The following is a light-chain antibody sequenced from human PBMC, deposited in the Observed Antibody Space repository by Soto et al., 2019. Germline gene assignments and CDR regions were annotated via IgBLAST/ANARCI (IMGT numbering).Light chain of an antibody. Sequence: DTQLTQSPSFLSASVGDRVTITCRASQGIGTYLAWYQQKPGKAPNLLIYAASTLQSGVPSRFIGSGSGTEFTLTVSSLQPEDFATYYCQQLNTYPITFGQGTRLEIK. CDR3: QQLNTYPIT. J-gene: IGKJ5*01. CDR2: AAS. V-gene: IGKV1-9*01. CDR1: QGIGTY.